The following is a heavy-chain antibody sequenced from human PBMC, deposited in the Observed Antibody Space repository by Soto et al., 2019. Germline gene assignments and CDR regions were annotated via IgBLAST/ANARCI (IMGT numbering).Heavy chain of an antibody. J-gene: IGHJ6*03. CDR3: AKDVGIPSIVATIGYYYMDV. D-gene: IGHD5-12*01. V-gene: IGHV3-9*01. Sequence: EVQLVESGGGLVQPGRSLRLSCAASGFTFDDYAMHWVRQAPGKGLEWVSGISWNSGSIGYADSVKGRFTISRDNAKNSLYLQMNSLRAEDTALYYCAKDVGIPSIVATIGYYYMDVWGKGTTVTVSS. CDR2: ISWNSGSI. CDR1: GFTFDDYA.